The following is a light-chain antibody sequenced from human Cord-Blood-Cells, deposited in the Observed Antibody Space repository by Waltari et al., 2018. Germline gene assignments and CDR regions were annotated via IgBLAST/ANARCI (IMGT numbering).Light chain of an antibody. J-gene: IGLJ3*02. CDR2: EVS. CDR1: SSDVGGYNY. CDR3: SSYAGSNIWV. Sequence: QSALTQPPSASGSPGQSVTISCTGTSSDVGGYNYVSWYQQHPGKAPKLMIYEVSKRPSGFPDRFSGSKPGNTASLTVSGLQAEDEADYYCSSYAGSNIWVFGGGTKLTVL. V-gene: IGLV2-8*01.